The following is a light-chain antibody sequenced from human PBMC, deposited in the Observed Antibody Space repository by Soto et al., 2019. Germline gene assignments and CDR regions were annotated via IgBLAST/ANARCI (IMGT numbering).Light chain of an antibody. J-gene: IGLJ1*01. Sequence: QSVLTQPASVSGSPGQSITISCTGTSSDVGAYNFVSWYQQHPGKAPKLIIYDVNNRPSEVSNRFSGSKSGNTASLTISGLQAEDEGDYHCSSFTTGVNYVFGIGTKVTVL. CDR2: DVN. CDR3: SSFTTGVNYV. CDR1: SSDVGAYNF. V-gene: IGLV2-14*03.